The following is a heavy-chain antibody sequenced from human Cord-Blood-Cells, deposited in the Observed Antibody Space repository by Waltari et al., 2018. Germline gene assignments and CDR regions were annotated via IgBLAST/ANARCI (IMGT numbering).Heavy chain of an antibody. D-gene: IGHD1-26*01. CDR2: FDPEEGET. J-gene: IGHJ3*02. Sequence: QVQLVQSGAEVKKPGASVKVSCKVSGYTLTELSMHWVRQAPGKGLEWRGGFDPEEGETIYAQKFQGRVTMTEDTSTDTAYMELSSLRSEDTAVYYCATDLYSGSYYAFDIWGQGTMVTVSS. CDR1: GYTLTELS. V-gene: IGHV1-24*01. CDR3: ATDLYSGSYYAFDI.